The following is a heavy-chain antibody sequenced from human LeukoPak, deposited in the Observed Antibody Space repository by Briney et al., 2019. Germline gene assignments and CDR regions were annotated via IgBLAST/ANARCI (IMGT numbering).Heavy chain of an antibody. V-gene: IGHV3-21*01. CDR1: GFTFSSYS. J-gene: IGHJ5*02. CDR2: ISSSSSYI. CDR3: ARVGGYSYGWFDP. Sequence: PGGSLRLSCAASGFTFSSYSMNWVRQAPGKGLEWVSSISSSSSYIYYADSVKGRFTISRDNAKNTLYLQMNSLRAEDTAVYYCARVGGYSYGWFDPWGQGTLVTVSS. D-gene: IGHD5-18*01.